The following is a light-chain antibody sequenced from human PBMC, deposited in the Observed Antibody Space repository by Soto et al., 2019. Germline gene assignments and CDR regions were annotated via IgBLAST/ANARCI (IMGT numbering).Light chain of an antibody. CDR2: DAS. Sequence: LLLTQSPATLSLSPGERATLSCRASQSFSTYLAWYQPKPRQAPRLLIYDASNRATGIPARFSGSGSGTDFTLTISTLEPEDFAVYYCQQHINRLSFGGGTKVDIK. CDR1: QSFSTY. CDR3: QQHINRLS. V-gene: IGKV3-11*01. J-gene: IGKJ4*01.